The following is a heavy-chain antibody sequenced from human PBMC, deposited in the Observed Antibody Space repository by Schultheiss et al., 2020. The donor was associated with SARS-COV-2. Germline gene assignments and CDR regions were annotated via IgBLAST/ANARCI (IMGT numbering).Heavy chain of an antibody. V-gene: IGHV3-48*04. D-gene: IGHD6-13*01. CDR2: ISSSGSTI. J-gene: IGHJ6*02. CDR1: GFTFSSYS. CDR3: ARIPSKYSSSWYYYYYGMDV. Sequence: GSLRLSCAASGFTFSSYSMNWVRQAPGKGLEWVSYISSSGSTIYYADSVKGRFTISRDNAKNSLYLQMNSLRAEDTAVYYCARIPSKYSSSWYYYYYGMDVWGQGTTVTVSS.